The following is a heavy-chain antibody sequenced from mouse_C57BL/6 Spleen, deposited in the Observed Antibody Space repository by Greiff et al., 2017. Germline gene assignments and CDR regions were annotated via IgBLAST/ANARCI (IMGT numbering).Heavy chain of an antibody. V-gene: IGHV1-55*01. CDR1: GYTFTSYW. J-gene: IGHJ4*01. CDR2: IYPGSGST. CDR3: ARSPLITTVVNNAMDY. Sequence: VQLQQPGAELVKPGASVKMSCKASGYTFTSYWITWVKQRPGQGLEWIGDIYPGSGSTNYNEKFKSKATLTVDTSSSTAYMQLSSLTSEDSAVYYCARSPLITTVVNNAMDYWGQGTSVTVSS. D-gene: IGHD1-1*01.